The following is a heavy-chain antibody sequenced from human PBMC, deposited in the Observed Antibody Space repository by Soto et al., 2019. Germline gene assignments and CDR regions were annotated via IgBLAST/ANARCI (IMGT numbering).Heavy chain of an antibody. V-gene: IGHV4-39*01. CDR3: ASGWVAAAGTNWFDP. Sequence: LEPRSLTCSVGEGSSSRSCPYWCWIRQPTGKGLEWIGGIYYSGSPYYNPSLKSRVTISVDTSKNQFSLKLSSVTAADTAVYYCASGWVAAAGTNWFDPSGQGTLVTVSS. J-gene: IGHJ5*02. CDR2: IYYSGSP. CDR1: EGSSSRSCPY. D-gene: IGHD6-13*01.